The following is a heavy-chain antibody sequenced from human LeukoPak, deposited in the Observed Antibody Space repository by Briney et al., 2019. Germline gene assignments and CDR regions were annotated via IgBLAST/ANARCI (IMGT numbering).Heavy chain of an antibody. D-gene: IGHD2/OR15-2a*01. Sequence: ASMKVSCKSSGFTFTDHYIHWVRQGSGQGLEWMGYIGPHSTFTSSPQEFQGRVTMTRDASMSTAYMELTRLTSDDTAVYYCVREGEGPLSKDFDYWGQGTLVTVSS. CDR2: IGPHSTFT. V-gene: IGHV1-2*02. CDR3: VREGEGPLSKDFDY. CDR1: GFTFTDHY. J-gene: IGHJ4*02.